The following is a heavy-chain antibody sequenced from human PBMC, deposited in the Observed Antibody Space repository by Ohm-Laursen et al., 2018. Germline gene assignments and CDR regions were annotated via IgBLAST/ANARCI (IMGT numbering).Heavy chain of an antibody. Sequence: PSQTLSLTCAVYGGSFSGYYWNRIRQPPGKGLEWIGEINHSRSTKYNSSFKSRVTISVDTSKNQFSLKLTSVTAADTALYYCARGLWWFDPWGQGTLVTVSS. CDR3: ARGLWWFDP. J-gene: IGHJ5*02. CDR1: GGSFSGYY. CDR2: INHSRST. V-gene: IGHV4-34*09.